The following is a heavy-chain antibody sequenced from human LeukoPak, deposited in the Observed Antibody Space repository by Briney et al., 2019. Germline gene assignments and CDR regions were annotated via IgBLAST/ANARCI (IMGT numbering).Heavy chain of an antibody. J-gene: IGHJ5*02. CDR3: AKDLGSSGGNWFDP. D-gene: IGHD2-15*01. V-gene: IGHV3-23*01. CDR2: ISGSGGST. Sequence: SGGTLRLSCAASGFTFSSYGMSWVRQAPGKGLEWVSAISGSGGSTYYADSVKGRFTISRDNSKNTLYLQMNSLRAEDTAVYYCAKDLGSSGGNWFDPWGQGTLVTVSS. CDR1: GFTFSSYG.